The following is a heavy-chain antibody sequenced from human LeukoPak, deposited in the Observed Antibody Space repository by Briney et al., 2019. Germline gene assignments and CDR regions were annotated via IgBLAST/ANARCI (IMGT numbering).Heavy chain of an antibody. CDR3: ARGPGYNHREGYFDY. Sequence: SETLSLTCTVSGGSISSSSYYWGWIRQPPGKGLEWIGSIYYSGSTYYNPSLKSRVTISVDTSKNQFSLQLSSVTAADTAVYYCARGPGYNHREGYFDYWGQGTLVTVSS. D-gene: IGHD1-14*01. V-gene: IGHV4-39*07. CDR2: IYYSGST. J-gene: IGHJ4*02. CDR1: GGSISSSSYY.